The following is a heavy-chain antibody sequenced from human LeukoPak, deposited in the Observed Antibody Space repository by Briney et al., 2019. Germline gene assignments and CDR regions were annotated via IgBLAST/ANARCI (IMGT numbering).Heavy chain of an antibody. D-gene: IGHD4/OR15-4a*01. CDR2: IYYSGST. V-gene: IGHV4-30-4*01. CDR1: GGSISSGDYY. Sequence: PQTLSLTCTVSGGSISSGDYYWSWIRQPPGKGLEWIGYIYYSGSTYYNPSLKSRVTISVDTSKNQFSLKLSSVTAADTAVYYCATLPLDLLCYDPWGQGTLVTVSS. CDR3: ATLPLDLLCYDP. J-gene: IGHJ5*02.